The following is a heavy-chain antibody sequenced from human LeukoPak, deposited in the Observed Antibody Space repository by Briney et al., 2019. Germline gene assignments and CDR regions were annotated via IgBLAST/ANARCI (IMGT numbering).Heavy chain of an antibody. CDR1: GNTLTEVS. D-gene: IGHD2-15*01. Sequence: ASVKVSCKVSGNTLTEVSMHWVRQAPGKGLQWIGGFDPANGGKIYAQQFQGRVTMTEDTSTYTAYMELNSLRSEDTAVYYCVAEGCSGGICYPYFDLWGRGTLVIVSS. CDR3: VAEGCSGGICYPYFDL. J-gene: IGHJ2*01. CDR2: FDPANGGK. V-gene: IGHV1-24*01.